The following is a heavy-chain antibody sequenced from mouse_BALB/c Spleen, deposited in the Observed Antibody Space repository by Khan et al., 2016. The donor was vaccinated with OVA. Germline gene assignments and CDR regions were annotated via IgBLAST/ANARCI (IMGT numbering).Heavy chain of an antibody. V-gene: IGHV1-7*01. CDR2: INPTSDYT. CDR3: ARDRIDY. CDR1: GYTFTTYW. Sequence: QVRLQQSGAELAKPGASVKMSCKASGYTFTTYWMHWVKQRPGQGLEWIGYINPTSDYTDYNEKFKDKATLSADKSSSTAYMHLSSLTSEDSAVYYCARDRIDYWGQGTTLTVSS. J-gene: IGHJ2*01.